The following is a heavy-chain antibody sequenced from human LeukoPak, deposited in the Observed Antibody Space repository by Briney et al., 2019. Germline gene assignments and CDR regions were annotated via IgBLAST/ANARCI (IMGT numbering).Heavy chain of an antibody. Sequence: GGSLRPSWEASGLTFSSYAMSWVRQPPGKGLEWVSAISGSGGSTYYADSVKGRFTISRDNSKNTVYIQMNSLRAEDTALYYCARHAYGGSPPVYWGQGTLVTVSS. J-gene: IGHJ4*02. CDR2: ISGSGGST. CDR3: ARHAYGGSPPVY. D-gene: IGHD4-23*01. V-gene: IGHV3-23*01. CDR1: GLTFSSYA.